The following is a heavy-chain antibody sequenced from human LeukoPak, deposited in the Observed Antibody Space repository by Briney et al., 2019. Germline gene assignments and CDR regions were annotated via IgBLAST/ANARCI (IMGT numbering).Heavy chain of an antibody. D-gene: IGHD2-15*01. CDR2: IYYSGST. J-gene: IGHJ4*02. CDR3: ASAYCSGGSCYLGDY. Sequence: PSETLSLTCTVSGGSISSYYWNWIPQPPGKALEWIGYIYYSGSTNYNPSLRSRVTISVDPSKNQFSLKLSSVSAAGTAVYYCASAYCSGGSCYLGDYWGQGTLVTVSS. CDR1: GGSISSYY. V-gene: IGHV4-59*01.